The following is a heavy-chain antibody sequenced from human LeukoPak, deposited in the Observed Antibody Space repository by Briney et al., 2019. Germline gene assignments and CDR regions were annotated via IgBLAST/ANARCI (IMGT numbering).Heavy chain of an antibody. CDR1: GYTFTGYY. Sequence: ASVKVSCKASGYTFTGYYMHWVRQAPGQGLKWMGWINPNSGGTNYAQKFQGRVTMTRDTSISTAYMELSRLRSDDTAVYYSERDATSSSGDYWGQGTLVTVSS. CDR2: INPNSGGT. D-gene: IGHD6-6*01. J-gene: IGHJ4*02. CDR3: ERDATSSSGDY. V-gene: IGHV1-2*02.